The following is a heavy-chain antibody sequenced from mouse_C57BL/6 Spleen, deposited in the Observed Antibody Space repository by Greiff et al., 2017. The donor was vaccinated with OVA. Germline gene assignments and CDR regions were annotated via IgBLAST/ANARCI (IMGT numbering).Heavy chain of an antibody. V-gene: IGHV1-15*01. D-gene: IGHD2-4*01. J-gene: IGHJ2*01. CDR2: IDPETGGT. Sequence: QVQLQQSGAELVRPGASVTLSCKASGYTFTDYEMHWVKQTPVHGLEWIGAIDPETGGTAYNQKFKGKAILTADKSSSTAYMELRSLTSEDSAVYYGTRCLYDYDEYFDYWGQGTTLTVSS. CDR3: TRCLYDYDEYFDY. CDR1: GYTFTDYE.